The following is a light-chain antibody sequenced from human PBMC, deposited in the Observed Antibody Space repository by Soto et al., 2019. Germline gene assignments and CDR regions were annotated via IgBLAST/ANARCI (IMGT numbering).Light chain of an antibody. CDR2: ENN. V-gene: IGLV1-51*02. CDR1: GSNIGNNY. CDR3: GTWDSSLSAGKV. Sequence: QSVLPKPASVYAAPGEKVSISCSGSGSNIGNNYVSWYQQLPGTAPKLLIYENNKRPSGIPDRFSGSKSGTSATLGITGLQTGDEADYYCGTWDSSLSAGKVFGGGTKVTVL. J-gene: IGLJ3*02.